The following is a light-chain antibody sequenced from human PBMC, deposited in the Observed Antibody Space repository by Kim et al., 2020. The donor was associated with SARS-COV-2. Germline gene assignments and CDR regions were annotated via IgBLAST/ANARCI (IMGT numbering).Light chain of an antibody. CDR2: SNN. CDR1: SSNIGSNT. V-gene: IGLV1-44*01. J-gene: IGLJ1*01. CDR3: AAWDDSLNGYV. Sequence: GQRVTISCSGRSSNIGSNTVDCYQQLPGTAPKLLIYSNNQRPSGVPDRFSGSKSGTSASLAISGLQSEDEADYYCAAWDDSLNGYVFGTGTKVTVL.